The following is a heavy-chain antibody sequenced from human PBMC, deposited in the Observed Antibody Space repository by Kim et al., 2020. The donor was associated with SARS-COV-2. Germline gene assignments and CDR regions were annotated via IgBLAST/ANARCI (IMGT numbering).Heavy chain of an antibody. CDR1: GGTFSSYA. CDR3: ARDTPDTAMVTHYYYYGMDV. V-gene: IGHV1-69*04. CDR2: IIPILGIA. J-gene: IGHJ6*02. Sequence: SVKVSCKASGGTFSSYAISWVRQAPGQGLEWMGRIIPILGIANYAQKFQGRVTITADKSTSTAYMELSSLRSEDTAVYYCARDTPDTAMVTHYYYYGMDVWGQGTTVTVSS. D-gene: IGHD5-18*01.